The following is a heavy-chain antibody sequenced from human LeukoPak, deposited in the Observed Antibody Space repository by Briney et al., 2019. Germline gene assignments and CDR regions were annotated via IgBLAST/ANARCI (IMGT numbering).Heavy chain of an antibody. V-gene: IGHV3-7*01. CDR3: ARDSGGGYSCYDC. CDR1: GFTFSSYW. J-gene: IGHJ4*02. D-gene: IGHD5-18*01. Sequence: GGSLRLSCAASGFTFSSYWMTWIRQAPGKGLEWVANIKQDGSEKYYVDSVKGRFTISRDNAKNSLYLQMNSLRAEDTAVYYCARDSGGGYSCYDCWGQGTLVTVSS. CDR2: IKQDGSEK.